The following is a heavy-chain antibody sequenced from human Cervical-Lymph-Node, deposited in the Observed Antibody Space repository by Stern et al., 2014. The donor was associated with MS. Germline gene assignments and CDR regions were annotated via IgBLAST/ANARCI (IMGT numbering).Heavy chain of an antibody. J-gene: IGHJ4*02. CDR2: IWYDGSNK. V-gene: IGHV3-33*01. Sequence: VQLVESGGGVVQPGRSLRLSCAASGFTFSSYGMHWVRKAPGKGLEWVAVIWYDGSNKYYADSVKGRFTISRDNSKNTLYLQMNSLRAEDTAVYYCARDFAVRGAFDYWGQGTLVTVSS. CDR1: GFTFSSYG. CDR3: ARDFAVRGAFDY. D-gene: IGHD3-16*01.